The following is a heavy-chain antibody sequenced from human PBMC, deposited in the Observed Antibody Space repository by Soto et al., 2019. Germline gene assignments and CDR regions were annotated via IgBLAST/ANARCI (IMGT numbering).Heavy chain of an antibody. CDR1: GGSISSSSCY. J-gene: IGHJ4*02. D-gene: IGHD1-1*01. CDR2: IYYSGST. CDR3: ARPGGLQLFAY. V-gene: IGHV4-39*01. Sequence: PSETLSLTCTVSGGSISSSSCYWGWIRQAPGKGLEWIGSIYYSGSTYYNPSLKSRVTISVDTSKNQFSLKLSSVTAADTAVHYDARPGGLQLFAYRGKGTLVPVSS.